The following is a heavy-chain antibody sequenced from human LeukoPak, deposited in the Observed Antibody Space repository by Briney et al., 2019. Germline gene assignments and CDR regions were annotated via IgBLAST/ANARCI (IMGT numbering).Heavy chain of an antibody. V-gene: IGHV1-2*02. D-gene: IGHD1-26*01. CDR3: ARTWSGSYPY. CDR1: GYTFTAHY. J-gene: IGHJ4*02. CDR2: INPNSGGT. Sequence: ASVKVSCKASGYTFTAHYMHWVRQAPGQGLEWMGWINPNSGGTNYAQKFQGRVTMTRDTSIGTAYMELSRLRSDDTAVYYCARTWSGSYPYWGQGTLVTVSS.